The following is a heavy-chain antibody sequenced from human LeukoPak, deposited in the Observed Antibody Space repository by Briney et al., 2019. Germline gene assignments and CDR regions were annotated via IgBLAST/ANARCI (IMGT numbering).Heavy chain of an antibody. CDR2: ISHDGTR. D-gene: IGHD2-2*01. CDR3: TRESRPFCPFAF. Sequence: SEALSLTCGVSGGSIDITNYWSWVRQAPGKGLEWIGEISHDGTRNYNPSLRSRVAMSFDRANNYFSLSLTAVTAADTALYYCTRESRPFCPFAFWGQGVMVTVSS. V-gene: IGHV4-4*02. J-gene: IGHJ4*02. CDR1: GGSIDITNY.